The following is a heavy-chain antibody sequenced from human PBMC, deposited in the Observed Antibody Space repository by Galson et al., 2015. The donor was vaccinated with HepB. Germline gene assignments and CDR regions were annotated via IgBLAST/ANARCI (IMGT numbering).Heavy chain of an antibody. CDR2: ISSGGSTT. J-gene: IGHJ4*02. CDR3: ARDRGYSGSYYTFDY. V-gene: IGHV3-48*02. D-gene: IGHD1-26*01. CDR1: GFTFSKYA. Sequence: SLRLSCAASGFTFSKYAMNWVRQAPGKGLECVSYISSGGSTTYYADSVKGRFTISRDNAKNSLYLQMNSLRDEDTAVYYCARDRGYSGSYYTFDYWGQGTLVTVSS.